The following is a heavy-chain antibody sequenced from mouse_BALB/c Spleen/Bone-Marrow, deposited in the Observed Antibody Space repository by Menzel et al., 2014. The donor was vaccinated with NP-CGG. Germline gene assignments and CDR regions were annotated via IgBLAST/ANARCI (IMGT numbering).Heavy chain of an antibody. CDR3: ATIYYGNSYAMDY. V-gene: IGHV5-15*02. Sequence: DVKLVESGGGLVQPGGSRKLSCAASGFTFSDYGVAWVRQAPGKGPEWVAFISNLAYSIYYADTVTGRFTISRENAKNTLYLEMSSLRSEDTAMYYCATIYYGNSYAMDYWGQGTSVTVSS. CDR2: ISNLAYSI. CDR1: GFTFSDYG. J-gene: IGHJ4*01. D-gene: IGHD2-1*01.